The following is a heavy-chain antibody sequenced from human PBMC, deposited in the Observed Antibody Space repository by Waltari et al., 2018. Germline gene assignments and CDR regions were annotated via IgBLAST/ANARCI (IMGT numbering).Heavy chain of an antibody. Sequence: QVQLQESGPGLVKPSQTLSLTCTVSGGSISSGSYYWSWIRQPAGKGLEWIGYIYTSGSTNYNPSLKSRVTISVDTSKNQFSLKLSSVTAADTAVYYCAREDYYGSGSTFDYWGQGTLVTVSS. CDR3: AREDYYGSGSTFDY. J-gene: IGHJ4*02. V-gene: IGHV4-61*09. CDR1: GGSISSGSYY. CDR2: IYTSGST. D-gene: IGHD3-10*01.